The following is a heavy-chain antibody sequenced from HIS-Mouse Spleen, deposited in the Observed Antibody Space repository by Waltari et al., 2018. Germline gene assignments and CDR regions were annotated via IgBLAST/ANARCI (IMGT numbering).Heavy chain of an antibody. V-gene: IGHV4-34*01. Sequence: QVQLQQWGAGLLKPSETLSLTCAVYGGSFSGYYWSWIRQPPGKGPEWIGEINQSGSTNCNPSLKSGVTISVDTSKNQFSLKLSSVTAADTAVYYCARGGVDWRYFDLWGRGTLVTVSS. CDR3: ARGGVDWRYFDL. J-gene: IGHJ2*01. CDR1: GGSFSGYY. CDR2: INQSGST. D-gene: IGHD1-1*01.